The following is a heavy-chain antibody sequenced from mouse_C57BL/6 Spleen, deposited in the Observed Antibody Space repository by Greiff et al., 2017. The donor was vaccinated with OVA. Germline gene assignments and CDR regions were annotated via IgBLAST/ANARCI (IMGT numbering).Heavy chain of an antibody. CDR3: ARLGYDYPSWFAY. J-gene: IGHJ3*01. Sequence: EVQLQQSGPELVKPGASVKISCKASGYTFTDYYMNWVKQSHGKSLEWIGDINPNNGGTSYNQKFKGKATLTVDKSSSTAYMELRSLTSEDSAVYYCARLGYDYPSWFAYWGQGTLVTVSA. V-gene: IGHV1-26*01. D-gene: IGHD2-4*01. CDR2: INPNNGGT. CDR1: GYTFTDYY.